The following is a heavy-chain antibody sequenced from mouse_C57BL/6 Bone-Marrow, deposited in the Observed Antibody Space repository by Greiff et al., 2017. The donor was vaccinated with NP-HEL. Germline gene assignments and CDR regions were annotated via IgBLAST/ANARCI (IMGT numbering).Heavy chain of an antibody. CDR3: ALTLYYGNPFAY. D-gene: IGHD2-1*01. CDR1: GFTFSDYG. CDR2: ISSGSSTI. Sequence: VQLKESGGGLVKPGGSLKLSCAASGFTFSDYGMHWVRQAPEKGLEWVAYISSGSSTIYYADTVKGRFTISRDNAKNTLFLQMTSLRSEDTAMYYCALTLYYGNPFAYWGQGTLVTVSA. J-gene: IGHJ3*01. V-gene: IGHV5-17*01.